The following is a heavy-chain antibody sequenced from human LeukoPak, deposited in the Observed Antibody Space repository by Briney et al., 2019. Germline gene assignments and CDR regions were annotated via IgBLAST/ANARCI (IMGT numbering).Heavy chain of an antibody. D-gene: IGHD2-2*01. V-gene: IGHV3-9*01. J-gene: IGHJ6*02. CDR2: ISWNSVSI. CDR1: GFTFDDYA. CDR3: AKDRGYCSSTSCYGGRLVYYYYYGMDV. Sequence: GGSLRLSCAASGFTFDDYAMHWVRQAPGKGLEWVSGISWNSVSIGYADSVKGRFTISRDNAKNSLYLQMNSLRAEDTALYYCAKDRGYCSSTSCYGGRLVYYYYYGMDVWGQGTTVTVSS.